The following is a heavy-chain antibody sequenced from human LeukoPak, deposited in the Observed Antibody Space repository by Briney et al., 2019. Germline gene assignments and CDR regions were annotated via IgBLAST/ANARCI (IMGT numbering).Heavy chain of an antibody. CDR1: GGSISSYY. J-gene: IGHJ4*02. Sequence: PSETLSLTCTVSGGSISSYYWSWIRQPPGKGLEWIGYIYYSGSTNYNPSLKSRVTISVDTSKNQFSLKLSSVTAADTAVYYCAREPDCSSTSCNGTFDYWGQGTLVTVSS. V-gene: IGHV4-59*01. D-gene: IGHD2-2*01. CDR3: AREPDCSSTSCNGTFDY. CDR2: IYYSGST.